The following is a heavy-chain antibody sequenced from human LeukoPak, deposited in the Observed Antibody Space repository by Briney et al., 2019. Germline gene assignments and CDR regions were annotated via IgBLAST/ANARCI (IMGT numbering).Heavy chain of an antibody. V-gene: IGHV1-2*02. CDR1: GYTFTDYY. J-gene: IGHJ4*02. CDR2: LNPKSGDT. D-gene: IGHD2-2*01. Sequence: ASVKVSCKASGYTFTDYYYIHWVRPAPGQGLEWMGWLNPKSGDTNYAQKFQGRVTVTRGTSISTAYMELSRLRSDDTAVYYCARPSSTDYVWGQGTQVTVSS. CDR3: ARPSSTDYV.